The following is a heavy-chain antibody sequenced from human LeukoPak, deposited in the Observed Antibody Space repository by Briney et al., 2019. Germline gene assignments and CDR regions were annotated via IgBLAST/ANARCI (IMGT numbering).Heavy chain of an antibody. V-gene: IGHV4-59*12. J-gene: IGHJ5*02. CDR2: IYYSGST. CDR3: ARSRGFGYCSSTSCPPDRWFAP. D-gene: IGHD2-2*03. CDR1: GESISGFY. Sequence: SETLSLTCTVSGESISGFYWTWIRQPPGKGLEWIGYIYYSGSTNYNPSLKSRVTISVDTSKNQFSLKLSSVTAADTAVYYCARSRGFGYCSSTSCPPDRWFAPWGQGTLVTVSS.